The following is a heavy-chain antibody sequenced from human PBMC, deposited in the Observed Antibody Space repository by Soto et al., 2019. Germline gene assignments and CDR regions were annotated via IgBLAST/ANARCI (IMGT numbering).Heavy chain of an antibody. V-gene: IGHV1-69*06. CDR1: GCTFSSYA. Sequence: SVKVSCKASGCTFSSYAISWVRQAPGQGLEWMGGIIPIFGTANYAQKFQGRVTITADKSTSTAYMELSSLRSEDTAVYYCARTGPERRAFDIWGQGTMFTVSS. CDR3: ARTGPERRAFDI. CDR2: IIPIFGTA. J-gene: IGHJ3*02. D-gene: IGHD1-1*01.